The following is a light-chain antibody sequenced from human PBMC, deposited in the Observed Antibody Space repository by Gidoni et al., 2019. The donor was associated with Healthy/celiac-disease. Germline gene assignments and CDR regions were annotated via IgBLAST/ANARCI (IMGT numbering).Light chain of an antibody. Sequence: QSVLTQPPSVSVAPGQRVTISCTGSSSNTGAGYDLHWYQQLPGTAPKLLIYGNSNRPSGVPDRFSGSKSGTSASLAITGLQAEDEADYYCQSYDSSLSVVFGGGTKLTVL. CDR2: GNS. CDR3: QSYDSSLSVV. J-gene: IGLJ2*01. CDR1: SSNTGAGYD. V-gene: IGLV1-40*01.